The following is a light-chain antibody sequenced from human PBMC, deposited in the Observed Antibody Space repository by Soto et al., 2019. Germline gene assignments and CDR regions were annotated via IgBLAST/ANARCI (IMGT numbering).Light chain of an antibody. Sequence: EIVLTQSPGTLCLSPGETATLSCRASQSVNNNYLAWYQQKPGQAPRLLMYDTSIRATAIPDRFSGSGSGTDFTLTSNRQEPEDFAVYYCQQYGSSRTFGQGTKVEIK. CDR1: QSVNNNY. CDR3: QQYGSSRT. V-gene: IGKV3-20*01. CDR2: DTS. J-gene: IGKJ1*01.